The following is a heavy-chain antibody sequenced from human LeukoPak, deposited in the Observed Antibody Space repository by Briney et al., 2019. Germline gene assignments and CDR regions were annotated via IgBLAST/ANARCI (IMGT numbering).Heavy chain of an antibody. CDR3: ARDRLGDSVVPAAMPWYYYGMDV. J-gene: IGHJ6*04. CDR2: IKQDGSEK. V-gene: IGHV3-7*03. Sequence: GGSLRLSCAASGCTFSSYWMSWVRQAPGKGLEWVANIKQDGSEKYYVDSVKGRFTISRDNAKNSLYLQMNSLRAEDTAVYYCARDRLGDSVVPAAMPWYYYGMDVWGKGTTVTVSS. CDR1: GCTFSSYW. D-gene: IGHD2-2*01.